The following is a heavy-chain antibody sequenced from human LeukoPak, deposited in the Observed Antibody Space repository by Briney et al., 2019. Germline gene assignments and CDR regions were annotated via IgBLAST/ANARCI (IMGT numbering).Heavy chain of an antibody. CDR3: ATLMVHLDY. J-gene: IGHJ4*02. V-gene: IGHV1-2*02. Sequence: GASVKVSCKAFGYTFTDYHMHWVRQAPGQGLEWMGWINPNSGDTNYAQKFQGRVTMTRDTTISTAYMELSRLRSDDTAVFYCATLMVHLDYWGQGTLVTVSS. D-gene: IGHD2-8*01. CDR1: GYTFTDYH. CDR2: INPNSGDT.